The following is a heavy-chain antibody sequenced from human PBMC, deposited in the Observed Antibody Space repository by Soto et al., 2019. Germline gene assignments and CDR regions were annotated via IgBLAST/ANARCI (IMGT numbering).Heavy chain of an antibody. Sequence: SETLSLTCTVSGGSISSSSYFWGWIRQPPGKGLEWIGSIYYSGSTYYNPSLKSRVTVSVDTSKNQFSLKLSSVTAADTAVYYCARAMVVTQNWFDPWGQGTLVTVSS. D-gene: IGHD2-21*02. CDR1: GGSISSSSYF. CDR2: IYYSGST. V-gene: IGHV4-39*01. CDR3: ARAMVVTQNWFDP. J-gene: IGHJ5*02.